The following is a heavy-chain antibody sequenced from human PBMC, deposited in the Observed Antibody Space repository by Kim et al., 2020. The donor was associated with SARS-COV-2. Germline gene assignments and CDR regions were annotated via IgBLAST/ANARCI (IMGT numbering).Heavy chain of an antibody. CDR2: ISSSSSYI. J-gene: IGHJ4*02. Sequence: GGSLRLSCAASGFTFSSYSMNWVRQAPGKGLEWVSSISSSSSYIYYADSVKGRFTISRDNAKNSLYLQMNSLRAEDTAVYYCARDHSRIQLWSDFDYWGQGTLVTVSS. CDR3: ARDHSRIQLWSDFDY. CDR1: GFTFSSYS. V-gene: IGHV3-21*01. D-gene: IGHD5-18*01.